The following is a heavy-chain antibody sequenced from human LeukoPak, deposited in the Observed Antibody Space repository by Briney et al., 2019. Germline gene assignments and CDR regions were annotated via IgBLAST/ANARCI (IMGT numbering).Heavy chain of an antibody. J-gene: IGHJ3*02. V-gene: IGHV3-23*01. CDR3: AKVRTPLRLGEVWPDAFDI. CDR2: ISGSGGST. D-gene: IGHD3-16*01. Sequence: GGSLRLSCAASGFTFSSYAMSWVRQAPGKGLEWVSAISGSGGSTHYADSVKGRFTISRDNSKNTLYLQMNSLRAEDTAVYYCAKVRTPLRLGEVWPDAFDIWGQGTMVTVSS. CDR1: GFTFSSYA.